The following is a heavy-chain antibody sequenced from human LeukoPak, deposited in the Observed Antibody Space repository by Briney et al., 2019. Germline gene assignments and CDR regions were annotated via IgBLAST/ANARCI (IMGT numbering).Heavy chain of an antibody. CDR2: ISGSGGST. D-gene: IGHD6-19*01. CDR3: AKGPAPIAVAGTDY. CDR1: GCTFSSYA. Sequence: PGGPLRLSCAASGCTFSSYAMSWVRQAPGKGLEWVSAISGSGGSTYYADSVKGRFTISRDNSKNTLYLQMNSLRAEDTAVYYCAKGPAPIAVAGTDYWGQGTLVTVSS. J-gene: IGHJ4*02. V-gene: IGHV3-23*01.